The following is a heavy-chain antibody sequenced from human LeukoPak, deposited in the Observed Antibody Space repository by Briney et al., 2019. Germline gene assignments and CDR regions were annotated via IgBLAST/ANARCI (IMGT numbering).Heavy chain of an antibody. CDR3: ARGNGYNLY. Sequence: SETLSLTCTVSGGSISSTTYYWGWIRRPPGKGLEWIGSIYYSGSTYYNPSLKSRVTISVDTSKNQFSLNLTAVTAADTAVYYCARGNGYNLYWGQGTLVTVSP. CDR1: GGSISSTTYY. CDR2: IYYSGST. V-gene: IGHV4-39*07. J-gene: IGHJ4*02. D-gene: IGHD5-24*01.